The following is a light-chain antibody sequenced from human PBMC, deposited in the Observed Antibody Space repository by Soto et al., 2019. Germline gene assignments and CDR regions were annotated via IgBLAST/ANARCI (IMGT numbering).Light chain of an antibody. CDR3: SPYVPTTSVVL. J-gene: IGLJ3*02. Sequence: QSALTQPASVSGSPGQSITISCTGTSSDVGNGNFVSWYQQHPGKAPKLMISDVTHRPSGISDRFSGSKSGNTASLRISGLQAEDEADYYCSPYVPTTSVVLFGGGTKLTVL. V-gene: IGLV2-14*03. CDR2: DVT. CDR1: SSDVGNGNF.